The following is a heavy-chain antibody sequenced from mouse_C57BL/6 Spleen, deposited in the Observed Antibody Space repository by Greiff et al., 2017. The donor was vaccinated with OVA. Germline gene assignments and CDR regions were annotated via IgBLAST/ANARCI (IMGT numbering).Heavy chain of an antibody. CDR2: IDPSDSYT. Sequence: QVQLQQPGAELVMPGASVKLSCKASGYTFTSYWMHWVKQRPGQGLEWIGEIDPSDSYTNYNQKFKGKSTLTVDKSSSTAYMQLSSLTSEASAVYCCARSAIDAMDYWGQGTSVTVSS. D-gene: IGHD1-2*01. V-gene: IGHV1-69*01. CDR1: GYTFTSYW. CDR3: ARSAIDAMDY. J-gene: IGHJ4*01.